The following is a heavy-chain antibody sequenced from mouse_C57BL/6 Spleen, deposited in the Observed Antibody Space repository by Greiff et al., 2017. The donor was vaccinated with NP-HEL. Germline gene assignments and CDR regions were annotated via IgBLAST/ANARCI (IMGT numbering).Heavy chain of an antibody. V-gene: IGHV1-47*01. CDR3: AISNYHGAMDY. Sequence: QVHVKQSGAELVKPGASVKMSCKASGYTFTTYPIEWMKQNHGKSLEWIGNFHPYNDDTKYNEKFKGKATLTVEKSSSTVYLELSRLTSDDSAVYYCAISNYHGAMDYWGQGTSVTVSS. J-gene: IGHJ4*01. CDR1: GYTFTTYP. CDR2: FHPYNDDT. D-gene: IGHD2-5*01.